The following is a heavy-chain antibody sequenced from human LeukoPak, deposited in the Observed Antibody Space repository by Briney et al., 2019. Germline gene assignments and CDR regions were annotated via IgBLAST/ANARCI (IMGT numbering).Heavy chain of an antibody. V-gene: IGHV3-23*01. J-gene: IGHJ4*02. Sequence: GGSLRLSCSASGFSFSSYTMTWVRQAPGKGPEWVSIISGGGDTTFYTDSVKGRFTISRDNSKNTLYLQMNSLRAEDTAVYYCAKERGGEFDYWGQGTLVTVSS. CDR3: AKERGGEFDY. CDR2: ISGGGDTT. D-gene: IGHD2-21*01. CDR1: GFSFSSYT.